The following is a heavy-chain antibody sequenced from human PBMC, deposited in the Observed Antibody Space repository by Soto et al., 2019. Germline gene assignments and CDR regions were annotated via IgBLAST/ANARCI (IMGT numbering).Heavy chain of an antibody. Sequence: SETLSLTCTVSGGSISSGGYYWSWIRQHPGKGLEWIGYIYYSGSTYYNPSLKSRVTISVDTSKNQFSLKLSSVTAADTAVYYCARQKLGLDITIFGVVNEKRGFRYYYYGMDVWGQGTTVTVSS. D-gene: IGHD3-3*01. CDR2: IYYSGST. CDR1: GGSISSGGYY. J-gene: IGHJ6*02. CDR3: ARQKLGLDITIFGVVNEKRGFRYYYYGMDV. V-gene: IGHV4-31*03.